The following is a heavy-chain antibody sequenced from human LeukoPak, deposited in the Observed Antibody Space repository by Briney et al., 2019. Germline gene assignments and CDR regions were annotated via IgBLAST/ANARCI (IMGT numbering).Heavy chain of an antibody. Sequence: ASVKVSCKASGGTFSSYAISWVRQAPGQGLEWMGGIIPIFGTANYAQKFQGRVTITTDESTSTAYMELSSLRSEDTAVYYCAREAVDTVYYFDYWGQGTLVTVSS. CDR3: AREAVDTVYYFDY. CDR2: IIPIFGTA. CDR1: GGTFSSYA. J-gene: IGHJ4*02. D-gene: IGHD5-18*01. V-gene: IGHV1-69*05.